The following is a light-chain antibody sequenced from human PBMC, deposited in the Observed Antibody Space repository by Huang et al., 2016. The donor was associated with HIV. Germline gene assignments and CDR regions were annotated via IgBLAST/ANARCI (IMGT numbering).Light chain of an antibody. Sequence: EIVLPQSPATLSVSPGERATLSCRASQSVSGSLAWYQQKPGQAPRVLIYGASARATVVPARFSGSGSGTEFTLTISSLQSEDFAVYYCQQYNNFYTFGPGTRVDIK. V-gene: IGKV3-15*01. J-gene: IGKJ3*01. CDR1: QSVSGS. CDR2: GAS. CDR3: QQYNNFYT.